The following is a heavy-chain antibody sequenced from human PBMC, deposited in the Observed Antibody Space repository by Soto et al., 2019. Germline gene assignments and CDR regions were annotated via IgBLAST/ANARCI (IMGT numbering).Heavy chain of an antibody. CDR2: ISGSGGST. CDR3: AKAIWFQLPKAHDY. Sequence: VQPWESGGGLVQPGGSLRLSCAASGFPFSSYAMSWVLQAPGKGLEWVSGISGSGGSTYDAASVKGRFTISRDNSKNTLYRQMNSLIAEAAAVYYCAKAIWFQLPKAHDYWGQGTLVTVSS. V-gene: IGHV3-23*01. D-gene: IGHD3-10*01. CDR1: GFPFSSYA. J-gene: IGHJ4*02.